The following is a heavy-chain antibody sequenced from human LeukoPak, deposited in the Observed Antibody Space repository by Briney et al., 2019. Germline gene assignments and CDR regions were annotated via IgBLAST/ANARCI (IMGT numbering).Heavy chain of an antibody. Sequence: GGSLRLSCAASGFTFSSYWMRWVRQAPGKGLEWVANIKQDGSEKYYEDSVKGRFTISRDNAKNSLYLQMNSLRAEDTAVYYCARDYGSGSYVPYFDYWGQGTLVTVSS. CDR2: IKQDGSEK. D-gene: IGHD1-26*01. J-gene: IGHJ4*02. CDR3: ARDYGSGSYVPYFDY. CDR1: GFTFSSYW. V-gene: IGHV3-7*01.